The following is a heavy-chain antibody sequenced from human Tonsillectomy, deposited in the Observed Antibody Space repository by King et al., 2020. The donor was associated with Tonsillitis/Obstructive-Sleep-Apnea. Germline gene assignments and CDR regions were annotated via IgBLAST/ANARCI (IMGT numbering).Heavy chain of an antibody. CDR2: ISSYNGNT. CDR1: AYTFTSYG. J-gene: IGHJ6*03. Sequence: QLVQSGAEVKKPGASVKVSCKASAYTFTSYGISWVRQAPGQGLEWMGWISSYNGNTNYAQNLQGRVTMTTDTSTSTAYMELRSLRSDDTAVYYCARSSPVDPPMVYYYYYMDVWGKGTPVTVSS. CDR3: ARSSPVDPPMVYYYYYMDV. D-gene: IGHD5-18*01. V-gene: IGHV1-18*01.